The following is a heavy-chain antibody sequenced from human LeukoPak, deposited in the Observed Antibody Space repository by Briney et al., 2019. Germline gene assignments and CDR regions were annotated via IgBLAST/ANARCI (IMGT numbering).Heavy chain of an antibody. CDR1: GSTSSRYY. V-gene: IGHV3-7*01. Sequence: GGSLRLSCAASGSTSSRYYMSWVRQTPEKGLEWVANINQDGSEKNYVDSVKGRFTTSRDNAKNSLYLQMNSLRAEDTAVYYCASAAGWESAYWGQGTLVTVSS. D-gene: IGHD1-26*01. J-gene: IGHJ4*02. CDR3: ASAAGWESAY. CDR2: INQDGSEK.